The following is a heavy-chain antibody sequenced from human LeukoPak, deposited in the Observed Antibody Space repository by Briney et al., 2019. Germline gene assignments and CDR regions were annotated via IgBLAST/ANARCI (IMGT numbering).Heavy chain of an antibody. Sequence: GGSLRLSCAASDFTFSSYAMHWVRQAPGKGLEWVAVISYDGSNKYYADSVKGRFTISRDNSKNTLYLQMNSLRAEDTAVYYCARGARWSHGDFDYWGQGTLVTVSS. CDR2: ISYDGSNK. V-gene: IGHV3-30-3*01. J-gene: IGHJ4*02. CDR1: DFTFSSYA. CDR3: ARGARWSHGDFDY. D-gene: IGHD6-13*01.